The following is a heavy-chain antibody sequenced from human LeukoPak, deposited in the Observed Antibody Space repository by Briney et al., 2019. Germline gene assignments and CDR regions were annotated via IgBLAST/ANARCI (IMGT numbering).Heavy chain of an antibody. D-gene: IGHD4-17*01. CDR1: GGSISSYY. CDR2: IYYSGST. V-gene: IGHV4-59*08. J-gene: IGHJ4*02. Sequence: PSETLSLTCTVSGGSISSYYWSWIRQPPGKGLEWIGYIYYSGSTNYNPSLKSRVTISVDTSKNQFSLKLSSVTAADTAVYYCARSQPDYGDYSYWGQGTLVTVSS. CDR3: ARSQPDYGDYSY.